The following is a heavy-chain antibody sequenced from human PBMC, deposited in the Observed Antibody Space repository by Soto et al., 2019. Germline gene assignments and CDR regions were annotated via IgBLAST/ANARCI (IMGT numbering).Heavy chain of an antibody. CDR1: GSSLSSPSYY. Sequence: SETLSLTCTFSGSSLSSPSYYLGWIRLSPGKGLEWLGSIYYSGTTHYNPSLKSRVSLSVDTSNMQFSLNLASVTAADTAVYLCVRKPNRPMAGDDWGQGALVTVSS. CDR3: VRKPNRPMAGDD. V-gene: IGHV4-39*01. D-gene: IGHD6-19*01. J-gene: IGHJ4*02. CDR2: IYYSGTT.